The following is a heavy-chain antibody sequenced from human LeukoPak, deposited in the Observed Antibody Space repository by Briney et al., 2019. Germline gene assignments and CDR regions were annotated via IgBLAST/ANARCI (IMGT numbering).Heavy chain of an antibody. CDR2: ISYDGSNK. CDR1: GFTFSSYA. D-gene: IGHD3-22*01. Sequence: GGSLRLSCAASGFTFSSYAMHWVRQAPGKGLEWVAVISYDGSNKYYADSVKGRFTISRDNSKNTLYLQMNSLRAEDTAVYYCARDETFGGYYDSSGYYPKRGYFDYWGQGTLVTVSS. V-gene: IGHV3-30-3*01. J-gene: IGHJ4*02. CDR3: ARDETFGGYYDSSGYYPKRGYFDY.